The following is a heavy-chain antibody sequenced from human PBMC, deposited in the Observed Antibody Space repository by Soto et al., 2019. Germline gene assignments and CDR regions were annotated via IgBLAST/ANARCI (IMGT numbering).Heavy chain of an antibody. V-gene: IGHV3-23*01. CDR3: AHSPWTGTKAYFDY. Sequence: GSLRLSCAASGFTVSSNFMSWVRQAPGKRLEWVSAITSSGDYTTHADSVKGRFTISRDNSKNTLYMQMTNMDPVDTATYYCAHSPWTGTKAYFDYWGQGTLVTVSS. CDR2: ITSSGDYT. D-gene: IGHD1-1*01. CDR1: GFTVSSNF. J-gene: IGHJ4*02.